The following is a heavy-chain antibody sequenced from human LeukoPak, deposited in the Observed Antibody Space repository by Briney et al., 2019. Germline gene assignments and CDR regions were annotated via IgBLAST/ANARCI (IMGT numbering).Heavy chain of an antibody. CDR1: GGTFSSYA. CDR2: IIPIFGTA. CDR3: ARGRTGQSASSGYYYARNFDY. Sequence: ASVKVSCKASGGTFSSYAISWVRQAPGQGLEWMGGIIPIFGTANYAQKFQGRVTITADESTSTAYMELSSLRSEDTAVYYCARGRTGQSASSGYYYARNFDYWGQGTLVTVSS. D-gene: IGHD3-22*01. J-gene: IGHJ4*02. V-gene: IGHV1-69*13.